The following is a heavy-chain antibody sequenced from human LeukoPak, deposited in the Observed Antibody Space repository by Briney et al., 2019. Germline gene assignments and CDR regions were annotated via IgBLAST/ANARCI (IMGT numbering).Heavy chain of an antibody. Sequence: GGSLRLSCVGSGFRFGIYTMSWVPQAPGKGLDWVAGISVPGEVTHYAESVKGRFSISRDNYKNTLFLQMSSLRSEDTAVYYCAKHYASWGQGTQVSVS. CDR3: AKHYAS. CDR2: ISVPGEVT. CDR1: GFRFGIYT. V-gene: IGHV3-23*01. D-gene: IGHD3-10*01. J-gene: IGHJ4*02.